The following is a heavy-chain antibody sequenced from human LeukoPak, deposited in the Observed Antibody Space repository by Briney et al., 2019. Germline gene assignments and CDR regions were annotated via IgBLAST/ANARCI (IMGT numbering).Heavy chain of an antibody. CDR1: GFTFSSYW. CDR3: ARDCLTVTNDYYYYYYMDV. V-gene: IGHV3-7*01. CDR2: IKQDGSEK. D-gene: IGHD4-11*01. Sequence: GGSLRLSCAASGFTFSSYWMSWVRQAPGKGLEWVANIKQDGSEKYYVDSVKGRFTISRDNAKNSLYLQMNSLRAEDTAVYYCARDCLTVTNDYYYYYYMDVWGKGTTVTVSS. J-gene: IGHJ6*03.